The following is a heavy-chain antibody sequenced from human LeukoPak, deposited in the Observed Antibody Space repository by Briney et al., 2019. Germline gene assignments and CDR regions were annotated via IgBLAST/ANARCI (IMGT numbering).Heavy chain of an antibody. CDR1: GASISSSLW. Sequence: PAETLSLTCAVSGASISSSLWWSWVRQPPRQGLGWIGEIYHGGSTNCNPSLKGRATISIDRSNNQFSLRLTSVTAADTAVYYCARGEEHGSGTVHFDCWGQGTLVTVSS. J-gene: IGHJ4*02. CDR3: ARGEEHGSGTVHFDC. V-gene: IGHV4-4*02. D-gene: IGHD3-10*01. CDR2: IYHGGST.